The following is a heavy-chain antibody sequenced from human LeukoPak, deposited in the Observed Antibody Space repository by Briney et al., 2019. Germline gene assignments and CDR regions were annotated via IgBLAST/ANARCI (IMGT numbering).Heavy chain of an antibody. V-gene: IGHV5-51*01. Sequence: GEYLQISCKGSGYSFTSYWIGWVRQMPGKGLELMGIIYPGDSDTRYSASFQGQCTISADKSISTAYLQWSSLKAADTAMYYCARRAPGGYDFWSGYYYFDYGGQGTLVTVSS. CDR1: GYSFTSYW. D-gene: IGHD3-3*01. CDR3: ARRAPGGYDFWSGYYYFDY. J-gene: IGHJ4*02. CDR2: IYPGDSDT.